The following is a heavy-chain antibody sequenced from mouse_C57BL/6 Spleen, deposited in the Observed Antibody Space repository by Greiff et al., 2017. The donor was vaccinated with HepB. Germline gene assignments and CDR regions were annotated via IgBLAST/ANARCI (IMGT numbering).Heavy chain of an antibody. CDR2: IHPNSGST. J-gene: IGHJ4*01. Sequence: QVQLQQPGAELVKPGASVTLSCKASGYTFTSYWMHWVKQRPGQGLEWIGMIHPNSGSTNYNEKFKSKATLTVDKSSSTAYMQLSSLTSEDSAVDYCATGRLENYAMDYWGQGTSVTVSS. V-gene: IGHV1-64*01. D-gene: IGHD4-1*01. CDR1: GYTFTSYW. CDR3: ATGRLENYAMDY.